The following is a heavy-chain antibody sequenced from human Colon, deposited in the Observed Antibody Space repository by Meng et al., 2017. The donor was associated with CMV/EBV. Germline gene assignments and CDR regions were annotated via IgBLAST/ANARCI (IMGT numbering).Heavy chain of an antibody. J-gene: IGHJ6*02. D-gene: IGHD2-15*01. V-gene: IGHV3-23*03. Sequence: GESLKISCAASGYPFSTYAMSWVRQAPGKGLELVSILYSGGNSPHYADSVKGRFTISRDNAKNSLYLEMTNLRAEDTAVYYCASSQVGGYDYYYYFGMDVWGQGTTVTVSS. CDR2: LYSGGNSP. CDR1: GYPFSTYA. CDR3: ASSQVGGYDYYYYFGMDV.